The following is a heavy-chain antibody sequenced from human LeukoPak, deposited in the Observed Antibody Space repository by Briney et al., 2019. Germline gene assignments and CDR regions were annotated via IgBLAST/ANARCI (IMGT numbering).Heavy chain of an antibody. CDR2: INPDNGDT. D-gene: IGHD3-9*01. J-gene: IGHJ4*02. CDR3: GRASDDRPRGGGPGF. Sequence: ASVKVSCKAVGYTLTDYFMHWVRQAPGQGLEWMGWINPDNGDTKYAQKFQGRVTVTRDTSINTAPMELSSLRSDDTAVYFCGRASDDRPRGGGPGFWGQGTLVTVSS. V-gene: IGHV1-2*02. CDR1: GYTLTDYF.